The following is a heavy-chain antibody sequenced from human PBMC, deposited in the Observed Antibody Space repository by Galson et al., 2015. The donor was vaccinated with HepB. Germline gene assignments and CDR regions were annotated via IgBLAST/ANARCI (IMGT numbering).Heavy chain of an antibody. CDR1: GFTFSSYT. J-gene: IGHJ3*02. CDR2: ISTKGATI. V-gene: IGHV3-48*04. D-gene: IGHD4-17*01. CDR3: AKTRFGNGAYWTFEI. Sequence: LRLSCATSGFTFSSYTMNWVRQTPGKGLQWVSYISTKGATIHYADSVKGRFTIARDNAKNTVSLQMSSLTADASAVYFCAKTRFGNGAYWTFEIWGQGTLVTVAS.